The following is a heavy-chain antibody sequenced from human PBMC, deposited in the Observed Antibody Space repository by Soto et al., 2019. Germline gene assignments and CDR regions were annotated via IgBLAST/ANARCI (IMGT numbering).Heavy chain of an antibody. CDR3: ARASYQLLV. J-gene: IGHJ4*02. Sequence: PSETLSLTCTVSVGSISSGGYYLSWIRQHPGKGLEWIGYIYYSWSTYYNPSLKSRVTISVDTSKNQFSLKLSSVTAADTAVYYCARASYQLLVWGQGTLVTVSS. V-gene: IGHV4-31*03. CDR1: VGSISSGGYY. CDR2: IYYSWST. D-gene: IGHD2-2*01.